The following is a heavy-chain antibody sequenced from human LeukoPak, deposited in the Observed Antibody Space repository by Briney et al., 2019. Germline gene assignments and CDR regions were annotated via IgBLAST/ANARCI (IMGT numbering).Heavy chain of an antibody. CDR2: IKQDGSEK. D-gene: IGHD2-2*01. J-gene: IGHJ6*03. Sequence: PGGSLRLSCAASGFTFSNAWMSWVRQAPGKGLEWVANIKQDGSEKYYVASVKGRFTISRDNAKNSLYLQMNSLRAEDTAVYYCARWGHQLIGYYYYYMDVWGKGTTVTVSS. CDR3: ARWGHQLIGYYYYYMDV. CDR1: GFTFSNAW. V-gene: IGHV3-7*01.